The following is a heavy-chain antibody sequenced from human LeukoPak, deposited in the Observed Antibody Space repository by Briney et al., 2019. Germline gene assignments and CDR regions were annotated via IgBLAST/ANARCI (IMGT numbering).Heavy chain of an antibody. CDR3: ARGVRSGLADY. Sequence: SETLSLTCTVSGGSISSGGYYWSWIRQPPGKGLEWIGYIYHSGSTYYNPSLKSRVTISVDRSKNQFSLKLSSVTAADTAVYYCARGVRSGLADYWGQGTLVTVSS. D-gene: IGHD6-19*01. CDR1: GGSISSGGYY. J-gene: IGHJ4*02. V-gene: IGHV4-30-2*01. CDR2: IYHSGST.